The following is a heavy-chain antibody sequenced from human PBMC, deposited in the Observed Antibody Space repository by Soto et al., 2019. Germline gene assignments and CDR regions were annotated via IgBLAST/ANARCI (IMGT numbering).Heavy chain of an antibody. Sequence: QVQLVQSGAEVKKPGASVKVSCTASGYAFTGYYMHWVRQAPGQGLEWMGWINPNRGGTNYPQQLQGWVTMTRDTSISTADMELSRLRADDTAGYYWAREEGGLGWCDPWGQGTLVTVSS. CDR3: AREEGGLGWCDP. CDR1: GYAFTGYY. V-gene: IGHV1-2*04. CDR2: INPNRGGT. D-gene: IGHD3-16*01. J-gene: IGHJ5*02.